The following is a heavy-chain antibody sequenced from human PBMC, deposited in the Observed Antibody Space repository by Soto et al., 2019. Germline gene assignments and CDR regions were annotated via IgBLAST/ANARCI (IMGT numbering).Heavy chain of an antibody. V-gene: IGHV1-69*01. CDR3: ARAWGRTGDGPNKGGFDL. J-gene: IGHJ3*01. Sequence: QMQLLQSEAEVKKPGSSVKVSCASFGGSIKDYAFNWVRQAPGQGLEWMGGIIPLFDAADYAQHFQGRVTVTADASTNSVYMDLSRLRSEDTAVYYCARAWGRTGDGPNKGGFDLWGQGTLVTVSS. CDR1: GGSIKDYA. CDR2: IIPLFDAA. D-gene: IGHD2-8*02.